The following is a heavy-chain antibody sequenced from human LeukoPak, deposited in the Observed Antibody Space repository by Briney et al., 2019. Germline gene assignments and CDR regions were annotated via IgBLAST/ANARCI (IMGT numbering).Heavy chain of an antibody. J-gene: IGHJ4*02. CDR1: GGSTSRYY. CDR3: PRLPGIAAV. D-gene: IGHD6-13*01. CDR2: IYYSGST. Sequence: SETLSLTCTVSGGSTSRYYWSWIRHPPGKRLEWLGYIYYSGSTTYNPSLKSRLPMSVDTSKYQISLKLISLTAADTAVYYCPRLPGIAAVWGQGTLVTVSS. V-gene: IGHV4-59*08.